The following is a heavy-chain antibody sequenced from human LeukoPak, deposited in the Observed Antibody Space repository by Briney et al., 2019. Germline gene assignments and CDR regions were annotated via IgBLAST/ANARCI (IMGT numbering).Heavy chain of an antibody. D-gene: IGHD6-13*01. CDR3: ASGRQLGY. CDR1: GFTFSNYW. V-gene: IGHV3-7*01. J-gene: IGHJ4*02. Sequence: GGSLRLSCAASGFTFSNYWMSWVRQAPGKGLEWVANIKEDGSEKYYVDSVKGRFTISRDNARNSLYLQINSLRAEDTAVYYCASGRQLGYWGQGTLVTVSS. CDR2: IKEDGSEK.